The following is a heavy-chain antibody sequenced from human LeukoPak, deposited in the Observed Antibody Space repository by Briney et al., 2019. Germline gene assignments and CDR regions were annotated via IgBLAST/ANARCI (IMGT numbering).Heavy chain of an antibody. Sequence: GGSLRPSCAASGFTFSSYSMNWVRQAPGKGLEWVSSISSSSSYIYYADSVKGRFTISRDNAKNSLYLQMNSLRAEDTAVYYCARGGYGSGRGLLDYWGQGTLVTVSS. J-gene: IGHJ4*02. CDR2: ISSSSSYI. CDR3: ARGGYGSGRGLLDY. D-gene: IGHD3-10*01. V-gene: IGHV3-21*01. CDR1: GFTFSSYS.